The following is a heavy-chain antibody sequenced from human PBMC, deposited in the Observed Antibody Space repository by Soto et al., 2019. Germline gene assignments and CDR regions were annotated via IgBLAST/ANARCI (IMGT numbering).Heavy chain of an antibody. J-gene: IGHJ4*02. Sequence: QVQLVQSGAEVRKPGSSVRVSCKASGGSFNRHTISWVRQAPGQGLEWMGGIIPIFGTANHAQKFQGRVTIIADESTSTVYMELSSLRSYDTAIYYCARGWGYDSTDYYYAYWGQGTLVIVS. CDR1: GGSFNRHT. D-gene: IGHD3-22*01. CDR2: IIPIFGTA. V-gene: IGHV1-69*01. CDR3: ARGWGYDSTDYYYAY.